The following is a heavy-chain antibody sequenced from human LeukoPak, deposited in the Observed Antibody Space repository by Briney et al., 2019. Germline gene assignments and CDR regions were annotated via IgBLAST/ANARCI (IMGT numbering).Heavy chain of an antibody. Sequence: GGSLRLSCAASGFTVSSKYMSWVRQAPGKGLEWVSVIYSGGSTYYADSVKGRFTISRDNSKNTLYLQMNSLKAEDTAVYYCARERVYYDGSGYKPAEYFQHWGQGTRVTVSS. J-gene: IGHJ1*01. CDR1: GFTVSSKY. V-gene: IGHV3-53*01. D-gene: IGHD3-22*01. CDR2: IYSGGST. CDR3: ARERVYYDGSGYKPAEYFQH.